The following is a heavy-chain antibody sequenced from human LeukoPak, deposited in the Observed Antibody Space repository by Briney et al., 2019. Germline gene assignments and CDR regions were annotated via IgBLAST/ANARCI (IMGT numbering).Heavy chain of an antibody. V-gene: IGHV1-2*02. J-gene: IGHJ3*02. CDR1: GYTFTGYY. D-gene: IGHD3-16*01. CDR2: INPNSGGT. CDR3: PREITFGGVSTYAFDI. Sequence: EASVKVSCKASGYTFTGYYMHWVRQAPGQGLEWMRWINPNSGGTNYAQKFQGRVTMTRDTSISTAYMELSRLRSDDTAVYYCPREITFGGVSTYAFDIWGQGTMVTVSS.